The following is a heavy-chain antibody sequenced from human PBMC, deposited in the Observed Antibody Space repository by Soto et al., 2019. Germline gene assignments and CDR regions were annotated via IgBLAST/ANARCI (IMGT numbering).Heavy chain of an antibody. CDR3: ARGAQGFFPVSGIYFYFDH. CDR2: VHPDSGGT. CDR1: GYIFTDHL. V-gene: IGHV1-2*02. Sequence: QVQLVQSGAEVREAGAAVRVSCKTSGYIFTDHLIHWVRQSPGQGLQWVGWVHPDSGGTNVAQAFQDRVTMTADPSITTPYMDLARLRPDDTAIFYCARGAQGFFPVSGIYFYFDHWGQGTPVTVSS. D-gene: IGHD3-22*01. J-gene: IGHJ4*02.